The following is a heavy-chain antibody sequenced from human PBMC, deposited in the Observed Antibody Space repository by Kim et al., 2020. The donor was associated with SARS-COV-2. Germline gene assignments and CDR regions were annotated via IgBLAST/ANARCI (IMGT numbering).Heavy chain of an antibody. Sequence: ASVKVSCKASGYTFTSYGISWVRQAPGQGLEWMGWISAYNGNTNYAQKLQGRVTMTTDTSTSTAYMELRSLRSDDTAVYYCARQRVSVEWLPNNWFDPWGQGTLVTVSS. CDR3: ARQRVSVEWLPNNWFDP. J-gene: IGHJ5*02. D-gene: IGHD3-3*01. V-gene: IGHV1-18*04. CDR1: GYTFTSYG. CDR2: ISAYNGNT.